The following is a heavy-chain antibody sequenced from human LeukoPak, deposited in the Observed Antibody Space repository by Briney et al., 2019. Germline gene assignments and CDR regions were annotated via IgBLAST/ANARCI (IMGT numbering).Heavy chain of an antibody. CDR2: ISSSSSYI. Sequence: GGSLRLSCAASGFTFSSYAMRWVRQAPGKGLEWVSSISSSSSYIYYADSVKGRFTISRDNAKNSLYLQMNSLRAEDTAVYYCARDPGYCSGGSCYSVFYYYGMDVWGQGTTVTVSS. CDR1: GFTFSSYA. CDR3: ARDPGYCSGGSCYSVFYYYGMDV. J-gene: IGHJ6*02. D-gene: IGHD2-15*01. V-gene: IGHV3-21*01.